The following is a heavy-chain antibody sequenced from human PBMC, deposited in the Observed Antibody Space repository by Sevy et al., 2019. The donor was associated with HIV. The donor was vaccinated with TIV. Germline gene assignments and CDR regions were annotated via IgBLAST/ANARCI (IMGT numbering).Heavy chain of an antibody. CDR1: GFIFSSYG. D-gene: IGHD1-26*01. CDR2: ISYDGSSK. Sequence: GESLKISCAASGFIFSSYGMHWVRQAPGKGLEWVTIISYDGSSKYYADSVKGRFTISRDNSENILYLQMNSLRTDDTAVYYCVKGGVMWELLDYWGQGTLVTVSS. V-gene: IGHV3-30*18. CDR3: VKGGVMWELLDY. J-gene: IGHJ4*02.